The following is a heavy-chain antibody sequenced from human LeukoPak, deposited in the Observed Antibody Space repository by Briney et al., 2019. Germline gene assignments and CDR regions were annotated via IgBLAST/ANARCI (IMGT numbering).Heavy chain of an antibody. D-gene: IGHD5/OR15-5a*01. CDR1: GFTFSNYE. CDR2: ITSSGNTI. J-gene: IGHJ4*02. V-gene: IGHV3-48*03. CDR3: ARDLRGY. Sequence: GGSLRLSCAASGFTFSNYEMNWVRQAPGKGLEWVSYITSSGNTIYYANSVKGRFTISRDNAKNSLYLQMNSLRAEDTAVYYCARDLRGYWGQGTLVTVSS.